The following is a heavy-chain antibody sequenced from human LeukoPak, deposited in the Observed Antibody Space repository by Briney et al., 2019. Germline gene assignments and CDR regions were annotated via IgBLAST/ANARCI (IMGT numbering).Heavy chain of an antibody. CDR3: AKGGGYEAQYYYYYLDV. CDR2: ISGSGGST. J-gene: IGHJ6*03. V-gene: IGHV3-23*01. D-gene: IGHD5-12*01. CDR1: GFTFSSYA. Sequence: PGGSLRFSCAASGFTFSSYAMSWVRQAPGKGLEWVSAISGSGGSTYYADSVKGRFTISRDNGKNSLYLQMKSLRAEDTAVYYCAKGGGYEAQYYYYYLDVWGKGTTVTISS.